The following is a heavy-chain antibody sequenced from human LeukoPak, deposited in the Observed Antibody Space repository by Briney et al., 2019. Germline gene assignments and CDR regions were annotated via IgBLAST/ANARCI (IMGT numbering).Heavy chain of an antibody. CDR3: ATDLKKGDSGCFDY. CDR1: GYTFTSSA. J-gene: IGHJ4*02. V-gene: IGHV7-4-1*02. D-gene: IGHD6-19*01. Sequence: ASVKVSCKASGYTFTSSALNWVRQAPGQGLEWMGWINTNTGNPTYAQGFTGRFVFSLDTSVSTAYLHISSLEAEDTAIYYCATDLKKGDSGCFDYWGQGTLVTVSS. CDR2: INTNTGNP.